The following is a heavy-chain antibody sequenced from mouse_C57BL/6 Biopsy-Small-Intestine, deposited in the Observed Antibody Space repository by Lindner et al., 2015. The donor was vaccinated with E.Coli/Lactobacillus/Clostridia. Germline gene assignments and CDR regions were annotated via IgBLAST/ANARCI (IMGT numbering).Heavy chain of an antibody. CDR2: INPGTGDT. CDR3: AGGCGNNFDY. Sequence: VQLQESGAELVRPGTSVRVSCKASGYAFTDYLIEWVMQRPGQGPEWIGVINPGTGDTNYSEKFKGKATLTADKSSSTAYLQLSSLTSEDSAVYFCAGGCGNNFDYWGQGTTLTVSS. CDR1: GYAFTDYL. D-gene: IGHD2-1*01. J-gene: IGHJ2*01. V-gene: IGHV1-54*01.